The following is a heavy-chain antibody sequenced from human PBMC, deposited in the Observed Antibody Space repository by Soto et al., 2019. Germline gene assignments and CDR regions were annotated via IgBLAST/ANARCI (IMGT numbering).Heavy chain of an antibody. D-gene: IGHD3-10*01. V-gene: IGHV1-18*01. CDR2: ISAYSGNT. J-gene: IGHJ6*02. CDR3: ARVPLLLWFGESRGMDV. CDR1: GYTFTSYC. Sequence: ASVKVSCKASGYTFTSYCISWVRQAPGQGLEWMGWISAYSGNTNYAQKLQGRVTMTTDTSTSTAYMELRSLRSDDTAVYYCARVPLLLWFGESRGMDVWGQGTTVTVSS.